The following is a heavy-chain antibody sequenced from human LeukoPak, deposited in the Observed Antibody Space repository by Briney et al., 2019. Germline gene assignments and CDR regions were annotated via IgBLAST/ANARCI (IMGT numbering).Heavy chain of an antibody. CDR1: GFTFSSYS. V-gene: IGHV3-48*02. D-gene: IGHD6-6*01. CDR2: ISSSSSTI. J-gene: IGHJ4*02. CDR3: AREVTSGY. Sequence: GGSPRLSCAASGFTFSSYSMNWVRQAPGKGLEWVSYISSSSSTIYYADSVKGRFTISRDNAKNSLYLQMNSLRDGDTAVYYCAREVTSGYWGQGTLVTVSS.